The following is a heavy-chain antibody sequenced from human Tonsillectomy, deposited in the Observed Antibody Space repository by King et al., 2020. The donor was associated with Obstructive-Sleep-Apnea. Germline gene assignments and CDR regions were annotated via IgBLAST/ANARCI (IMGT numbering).Heavy chain of an antibody. J-gene: IGHJ3*02. CDR2: ISSSSWYI. CDR1: GFTFSRYS. V-gene: IGHV3-21*01. CDR3: ASIKWELGAFDI. Sequence: VQLVESGGGLVKPGGSRRLSCAASGFTFSRYSMNGFRQAPGKGLECVSSISSSSWYIYDADTVKGRFTISRDNAKSSLYLQMNSLRAEDTAGYYCASIKWELGAFDIWGQGTMVTVSS. D-gene: IGHD1-26*01.